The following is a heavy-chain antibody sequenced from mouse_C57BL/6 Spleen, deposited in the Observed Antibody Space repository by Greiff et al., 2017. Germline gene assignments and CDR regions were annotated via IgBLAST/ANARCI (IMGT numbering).Heavy chain of an antibody. CDR1: GYSFTDYN. Sequence: EVQVVESGPELVKPGASVKISCKASGYSFTDYNMNWVKQSNGKSLEWIGVINPNYGTTSYNQKFKGKATLTVDQSSSTAYMQLNSLTSEDSAVYYCAKGLGTVVADYYAMDYWGQGTSVTVSS. D-gene: IGHD1-1*01. V-gene: IGHV1-39*01. CDR3: AKGLGTVVADYYAMDY. CDR2: INPNYGTT. J-gene: IGHJ4*01.